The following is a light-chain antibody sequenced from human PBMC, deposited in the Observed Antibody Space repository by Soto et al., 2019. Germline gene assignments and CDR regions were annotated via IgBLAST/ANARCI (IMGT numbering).Light chain of an antibody. J-gene: IGKJ5*01. Sequence: EILLTQSPGTLSVSPGGRATLSCRASQTVIGTYLAWYQQKPGQAPRLLIYGASSRASGIPDRFSGSGSGTDFTLTISRLEPEDFAVYYCQQYGSSPITFGRGIRLEIK. V-gene: IGKV3-20*01. CDR1: QTVIGTY. CDR3: QQYGSSPIT. CDR2: GAS.